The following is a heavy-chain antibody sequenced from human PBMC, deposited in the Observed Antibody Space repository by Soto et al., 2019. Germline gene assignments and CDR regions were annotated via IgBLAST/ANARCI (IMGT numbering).Heavy chain of an antibody. Sequence: QLQLQESGPGLVKPSETLSLTCTVSGGSISSSSYYWGWIRQPPGKGLEWIGSIYYSGSTYYNPSHTRRVTRSVATSKNQFSLKLSSVTAADPAVYYCASPPPPCSGSYYRSYYGMDVWGQGTTVTVSS. CDR1: GGSISSSSYY. CDR3: ASPPPPCSGSYYRSYYGMDV. V-gene: IGHV4-39*01. CDR2: IYYSGST. D-gene: IGHD3-10*02. J-gene: IGHJ6*02.